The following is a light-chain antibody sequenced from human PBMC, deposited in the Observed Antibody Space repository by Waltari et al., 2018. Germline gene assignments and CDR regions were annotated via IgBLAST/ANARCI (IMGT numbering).Light chain of an antibody. J-gene: IGLJ2*01. CDR3: QSYDSSLSGVV. CDR1: SSNIGAGYA. Sequence: QSVLTQPPSVSGAPGPRVTISCTGRSSNIGAGYAVHWYQQLPGTAPKLLIYGNSNRPSGVPDRFSGSKSGTSASLAITGLQAEDEADYYCQSYDSSLSGVVFGGGTKLTVL. V-gene: IGLV1-40*01. CDR2: GNS.